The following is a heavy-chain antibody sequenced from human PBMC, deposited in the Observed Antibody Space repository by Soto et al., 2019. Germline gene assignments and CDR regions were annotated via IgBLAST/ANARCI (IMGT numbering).Heavy chain of an antibody. V-gene: IGHV4-39*01. J-gene: IGHJ4*02. CDR1: GGSISSSSYY. D-gene: IGHD6-19*01. Sequence: SETLSLTCTVSGGSISSSSYYWGWIRQPPGKGLEWIGSIYYSGSTYYNPSLKSRVTISVDTSKNQFSLKLSSVTAADTAVYYCARHGGVAGDYFDYWGQGTLVTVSS. CDR2: IYYSGST. CDR3: ARHGGVAGDYFDY.